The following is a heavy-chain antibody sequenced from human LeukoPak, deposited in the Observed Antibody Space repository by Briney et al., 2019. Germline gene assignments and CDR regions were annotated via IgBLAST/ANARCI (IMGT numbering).Heavy chain of an antibody. CDR2: IYYSGNT. CDR3: ARRAGSSGYSYYFGY. D-gene: IGHD3-22*01. J-gene: IGHJ4*02. CDR1: GGSISSYY. V-gene: IGHV4-59*08. Sequence: SETLSLTCTVSGGSISSYYWSWIRQPPGKGLEWIGHIYYSGNTNYNPSLKSRVTISLDTSKNQFSLKLTSVTAADTAVYYCARRAGSSGYSYYFGYWGQGTLVTVAS.